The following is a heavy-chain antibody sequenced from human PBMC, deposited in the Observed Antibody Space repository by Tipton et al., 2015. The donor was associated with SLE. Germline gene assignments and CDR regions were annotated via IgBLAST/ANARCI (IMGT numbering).Heavy chain of an antibody. J-gene: IGHJ5*01. V-gene: IGHV3-7*01. CDR2: IKQDGSEI. CDR3: ARGKHIVATFYRANWFDS. CDR1: GFTFSHYW. D-gene: IGHD5-12*01. Sequence: SLRLSCAASGFTFSHYWMNWVRQAPGKGLEWVANIKQDGSEIYYVDSVKGRFTISRDNAKNSLYLQINTVRSEDTAVYYCARGKHIVATFYRANWFDSWGQGTLVVVSS.